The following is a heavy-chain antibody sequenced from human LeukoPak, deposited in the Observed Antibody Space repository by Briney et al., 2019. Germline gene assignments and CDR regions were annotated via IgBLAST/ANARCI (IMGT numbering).Heavy chain of an antibody. CDR1: GCSISGYY. CDR3: ARGPYFDY. J-gene: IGHJ4*02. V-gene: IGHV4-59*08. Sequence: SETLSLTCTVSGCSISGYYWSWIRQPPGKGLEWIGYIYSNGGTNYNPSLKSRVTISVDTSKNHFSLKLNSVTAADTAVCYCARGPYFDYWGQGTLVTVSS. CDR2: IYSNGGT.